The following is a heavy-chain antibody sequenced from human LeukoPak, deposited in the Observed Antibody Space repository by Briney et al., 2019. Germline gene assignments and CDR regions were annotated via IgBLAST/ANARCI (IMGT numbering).Heavy chain of an antibody. V-gene: IGHV4-59*01. CDR2: IYNSGST. Sequence: SETLSFTCTASGGSISSYYWSWIRQPPGKGLGWIGYIYNSGSTNYNPSLKSRVTISVDTSKNQFSLKLSSVTAADTAVYYCARIGHEDYYFDYWGQGTLVTVSS. CDR1: GGSISSYY. J-gene: IGHJ4*02. CDR3: ARIGHEDYYFDY.